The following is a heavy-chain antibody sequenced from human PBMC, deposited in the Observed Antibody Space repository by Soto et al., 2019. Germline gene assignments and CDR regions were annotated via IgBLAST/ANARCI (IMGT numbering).Heavy chain of an antibody. Sequence: GGSLRLSCAASGFTFDDYAMHWVRQAPGKGLEWVSGISWNSGSIGYADSVKGRFTISRDNAKNSLYLQMNSLRAEDTALYYCAKETGYCSGGSCFDYWGQGTLVTVSS. D-gene: IGHD2-15*01. J-gene: IGHJ4*02. CDR3: AKETGYCSGGSCFDY. CDR1: GFTFDDYA. CDR2: ISWNSGSI. V-gene: IGHV3-9*01.